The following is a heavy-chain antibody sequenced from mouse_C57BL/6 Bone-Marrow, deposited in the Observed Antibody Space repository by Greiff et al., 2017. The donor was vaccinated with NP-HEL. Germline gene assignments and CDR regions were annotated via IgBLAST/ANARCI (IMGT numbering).Heavy chain of an antibody. Sequence: EVQLQQSGAELVRPGASVKLSCTASGFNIKDDYMHWVKQRPEQGLEWIGWIDPENGDTEYASKFQGKATITEEPSSNTAYLQLTSLTSEDTAVYYCTTDGPYYYAMDYWGQGTSVTVSS. CDR3: TTDGPYYYAMDY. D-gene: IGHD3-1*01. V-gene: IGHV14-4*01. J-gene: IGHJ4*01. CDR1: GFNIKDDY. CDR2: IDPENGDT.